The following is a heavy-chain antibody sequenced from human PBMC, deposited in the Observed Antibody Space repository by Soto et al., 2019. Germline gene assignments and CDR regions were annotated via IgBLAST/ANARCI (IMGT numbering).Heavy chain of an antibody. CDR2: INGDGRTT. V-gene: IGHV3-74*01. J-gene: IGHJ4*02. CDR3: AGGDYAGAGTFYLTDH. D-gene: IGHD3-10*01. Sequence: EVQLVESGGALVQPGGSLRLSCTASGLTFNNYWMHWVRQAPGKGPVWVSRINGDGRTTTYADSVRGRVTISRDNAKNSVYLQMNSLRAEDTAVYYCAGGDYAGAGTFYLTDHWGQGTLVTVSS. CDR1: GLTFNNYW.